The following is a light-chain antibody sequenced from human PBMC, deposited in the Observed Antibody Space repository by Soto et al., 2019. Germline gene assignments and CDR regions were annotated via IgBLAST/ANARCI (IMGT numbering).Light chain of an antibody. J-gene: IGKJ1*01. CDR3: QQSSSSPTWT. V-gene: IGKV1-6*01. Sequence: AIQMTQSPSSLSASVGDRVTITCRASQDIRNDLGWFQQKPGKAPKLLINTASTLQSGVSSRFSGSGSGTDFTLTISSLQPEDFATYYCQQSSSSPTWTFGQGTKVEIK. CDR2: TAS. CDR1: QDIRND.